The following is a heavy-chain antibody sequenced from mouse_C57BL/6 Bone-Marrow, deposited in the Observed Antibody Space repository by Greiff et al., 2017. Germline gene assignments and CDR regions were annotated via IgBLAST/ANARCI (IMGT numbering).Heavy chain of an antibody. V-gene: IGHV1-81*01. J-gene: IGHJ2*01. D-gene: IGHD1-1*01. CDR2: IYPRGGYT. CDR3: ARGGNYYGTTFDY. CDR1: GYTFTSYG. Sequence: VQLQQSGAELARPGASVKLSCKASGYTFTSYGISWVKRRTGQGLEWIGEIYPRGGYTYYNEKFKGKATLTADKSSSTAYMELRSLTSEDSAGYFCARGGNYYGTTFDYWGQGTTLTVSS.